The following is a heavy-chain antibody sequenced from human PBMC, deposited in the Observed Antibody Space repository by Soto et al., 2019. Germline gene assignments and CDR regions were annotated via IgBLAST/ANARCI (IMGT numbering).Heavy chain of an antibody. Sequence: EVQLVESGGGLVKPGGSLRLSCAASGFTFSSYSMNWVRQAPGQGLAWVSSISSSSSYIYYADSVKGRFTISRDNAKNSLYLQMNSLRAEDTAVYYCATTTGYYYYYGMDVWGQGTTVTVSS. J-gene: IGHJ6*02. CDR1: GFTFSSYS. CDR2: ISSSSSYI. V-gene: IGHV3-21*01. CDR3: ATTTGYYYYYGMDV.